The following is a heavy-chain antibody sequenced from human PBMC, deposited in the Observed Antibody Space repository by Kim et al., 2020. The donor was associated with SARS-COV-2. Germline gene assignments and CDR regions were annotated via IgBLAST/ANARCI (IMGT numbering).Heavy chain of an antibody. CDR2: INCGKGKT. CDR1: GYNFTNYA. CDR3: ARGGRYGAGNYLSQSFEY. J-gene: IGHJ4*02. D-gene: IGHD6-19*01. V-gene: IGHV1-3*01. Sequence: ASVKVSCKPSGYNFTNYAIHWVRQAPGQGLEWMGWINCGKGKTKYSPRFQGSVTISSDTSATAVYMELDSLKSEDTAVYYCARGGRYGAGNYLSQSFEYWGQRTLITVSS.